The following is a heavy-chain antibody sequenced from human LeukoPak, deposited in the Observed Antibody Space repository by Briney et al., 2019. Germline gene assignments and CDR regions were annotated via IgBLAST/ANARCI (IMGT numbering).Heavy chain of an antibody. Sequence: ASVKVSCKASGYTFTSYGISWVRHAPGQGLEWMGWISAYNGNTNYAQKLQGRVTITADKSTTTAYMELSSLRSEDTAVYYCARDQEIANGYGSGSYYAYWGQGTLVTVSS. D-gene: IGHD3-10*01. CDR2: ISAYNGNT. CDR3: ARDQEIANGYGSGSYYAY. V-gene: IGHV1-18*01. J-gene: IGHJ4*02. CDR1: GYTFTSYG.